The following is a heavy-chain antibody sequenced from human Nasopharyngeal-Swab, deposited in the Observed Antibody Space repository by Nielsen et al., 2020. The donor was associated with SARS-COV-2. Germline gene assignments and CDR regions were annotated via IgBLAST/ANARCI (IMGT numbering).Heavy chain of an antibody. D-gene: IGHD1-26*01. CDR1: GASIRTGDYY. V-gene: IGHV4-30-4*01. CDR2: IFYTGST. Sequence: SETLSLTCTVTGASIRTGDYYWSWIRQPPGKGLEWIGYIFYTGSTRYNPSLKGRLSISVDMAKNQFSLSLSSVTAADTAAYYCARDEIVGANLRYFGKDVWGQGTTVTVSS. J-gene: IGHJ6*02. CDR3: ARDEIVGANLRYFGKDV.